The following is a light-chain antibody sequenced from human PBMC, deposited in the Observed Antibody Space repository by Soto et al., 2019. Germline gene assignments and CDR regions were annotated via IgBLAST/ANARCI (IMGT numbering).Light chain of an antibody. CDR2: ATS. Sequence: AIQMTQSPSSLSASVGDRVTITCRASQGIRNDLGWYQQRPGKAHKLLIYATSNLQTGVPSRYSGSGSGTDFTLSISSLQPEDFATYYCLQDYSYPRTFGQGTKVEIK. J-gene: IGKJ1*01. V-gene: IGKV1-6*01. CDR1: QGIRND. CDR3: LQDYSYPRT.